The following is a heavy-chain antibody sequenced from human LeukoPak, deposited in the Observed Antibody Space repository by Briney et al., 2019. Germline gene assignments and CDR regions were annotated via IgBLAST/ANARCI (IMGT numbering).Heavy chain of an antibody. CDR3: ARGLVDTAMVFDY. Sequence: PSETLSLTCTVSGGSISSGSYYWSWIRQPAGKGLEWIGRIYTSGSTNYNPSLKSRVTISVDTSKNQFSLKLSSVTAADTAVYYCARGLVDTAMVFDYWGQGTLVTVSS. J-gene: IGHJ4*02. V-gene: IGHV4-61*02. CDR1: GGSISSGSYY. CDR2: IYTSGST. D-gene: IGHD5-18*01.